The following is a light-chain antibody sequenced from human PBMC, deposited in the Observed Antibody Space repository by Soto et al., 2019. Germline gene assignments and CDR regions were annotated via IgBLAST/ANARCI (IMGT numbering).Light chain of an antibody. CDR1: SSDVGGYNH. CDR2: EVT. CDR3: SSHTASITRI. Sequence: QSVLTQPASVSGSPGQSITISCAGTSSDVGGYNHVSWYQHRPGNAPKRIIYEVTKRPSGVSNRFSGSKSGDTASLTISGLQAEDEADYYCSSHTASITRIFGTGTKVTV. V-gene: IGLV2-14*01. J-gene: IGLJ1*01.